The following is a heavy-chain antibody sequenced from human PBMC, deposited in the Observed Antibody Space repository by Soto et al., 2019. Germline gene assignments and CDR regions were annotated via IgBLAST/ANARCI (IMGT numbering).Heavy chain of an antibody. CDR2: VSATGDST. J-gene: IGHJ4*02. Sequence: EVQLLESGGGLVQTGGSLRLSCAASGFTFGSYALNWVRQTPGKGLEWVTSVSATGDSTYYADSVKGRFTISRDSSRHTLYLQMNSLRVADTAVYYCAKGSGYISRGYFDYWGQGALVTVSS. CDR1: GFTFGSYA. V-gene: IGHV3-23*01. D-gene: IGHD2-2*02. CDR3: AKGSGYISRGYFDY.